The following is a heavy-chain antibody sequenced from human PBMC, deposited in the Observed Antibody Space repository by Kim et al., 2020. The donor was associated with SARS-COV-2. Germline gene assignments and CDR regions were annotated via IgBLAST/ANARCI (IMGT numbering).Heavy chain of an antibody. CDR3: ARQEWQWLDGNWFDP. V-gene: IGHV4-59*08. J-gene: IGHJ5*02. CDR2: IYYSGST. Sequence: SETLSLTCTVSGGSISSYYWSWIRQPPGKGLEWIGYIYYSGSTNYNPSPKSRVTISVDKSKNQFSMKLSFVTAADTAAYYCARQEWQWLDGNWFDPGGQG. D-gene: IGHD6-19*01. CDR1: GGSISSYY.